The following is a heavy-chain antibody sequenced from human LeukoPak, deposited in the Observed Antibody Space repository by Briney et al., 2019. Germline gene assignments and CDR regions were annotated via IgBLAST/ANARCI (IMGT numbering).Heavy chain of an antibody. CDR2: VSGSGTST. V-gene: IGHV3-23*01. D-gene: IGHD3-10*01. CDR1: GFTFINYG. Sequence: GGSLRLSCAGSGFTFINYGMIWVRQAPGKGLEWVSSVSGSGTSTHYADSVKGRFTITRDNSKDTVDLQMNSLRVEDTAVYYCAKDSGRLAALVRGVIPRNYWGQGTLVTVSS. CDR3: AKDSGRLAALVRGVIPRNY. J-gene: IGHJ4*02.